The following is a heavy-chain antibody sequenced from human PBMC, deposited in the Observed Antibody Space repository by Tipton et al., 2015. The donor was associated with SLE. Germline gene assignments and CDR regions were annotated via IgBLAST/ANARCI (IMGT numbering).Heavy chain of an antibody. J-gene: IGHJ6*03. V-gene: IGHV4-61*02. CDR3: ARDRYYYMDV. CDR1: GGSISSGSYY. CDR2: IYTSGST. Sequence: LRLSCTVSGGSISSGSYYWSWIRQPAGKGLEWIGRIYTSGSTNYNPSLKSRVTISVDTSKNQFSLKLSSVTAADTAVYYCARDRYYYMDVWGKRTTVTVSS.